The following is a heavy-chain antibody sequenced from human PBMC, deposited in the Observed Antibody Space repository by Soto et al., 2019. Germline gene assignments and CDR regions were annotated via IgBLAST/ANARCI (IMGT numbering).Heavy chain of an antibody. CDR1: GFTFSSYA. J-gene: IGHJ4*02. V-gene: IGHV3-23*01. Sequence: PGGSLRLSCAASGFTFSSYAMSWVRQAPGKGLEWVSAISGSGSSTYYADSVKGRFTISRDNAKNSLYLQMKSLTAEDTAVYYCARVEMEMTTIGDYWGQGTLVTVSS. D-gene: IGHD4-4*01. CDR2: ISGSGSST. CDR3: ARVEMEMTTIGDY.